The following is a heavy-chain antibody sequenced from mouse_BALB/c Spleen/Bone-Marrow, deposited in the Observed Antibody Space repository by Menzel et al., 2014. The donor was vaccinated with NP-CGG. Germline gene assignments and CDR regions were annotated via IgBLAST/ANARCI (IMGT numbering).Heavy chain of an antibody. V-gene: IGHV1-4*01. Sequence: QVQLQQSGAELARPGASVKMSCKASGYTFTSYTMHWVKQRPGQGLEWIGYINPSSGYTNYNQKFKDKATLTADKSSSTAYMQLSSLTSEDSAVYYCARSRNYAEVDYWGQGTARTVSS. J-gene: IGHJ2*01. CDR1: GYTFTSYT. D-gene: IGHD2-4*01. CDR3: ARSRNYAEVDY. CDR2: INPSSGYT.